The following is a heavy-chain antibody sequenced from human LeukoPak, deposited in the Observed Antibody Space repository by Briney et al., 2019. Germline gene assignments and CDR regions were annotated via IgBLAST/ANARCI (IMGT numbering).Heavy chain of an antibody. J-gene: IGHJ4*02. CDR1: GVSVSSYF. Sequence: SETLSLTCTVSGVSVSSYFWSWIRQSPERGLEWIGYLTPSGSTHYKSSLKSRLTISVDTSKNQFSLKLTSVIAADTALYYCASYYYDSSGRYYFDYWGQGTLVTVSS. V-gene: IGHV4-59*02. CDR2: LTPSGST. CDR3: ASYYYDSSGRYYFDY. D-gene: IGHD3-22*01.